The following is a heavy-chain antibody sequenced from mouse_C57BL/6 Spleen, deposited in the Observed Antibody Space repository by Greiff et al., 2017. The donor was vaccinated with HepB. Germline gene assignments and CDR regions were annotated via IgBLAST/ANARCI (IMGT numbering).Heavy chain of an antibody. J-gene: IGHJ4*01. D-gene: IGHD4-1*01. V-gene: IGHV1-22*01. CDR3: ARLRNWNYYAMDY. CDR2: INPNNGGT. CDR1: GYTFTDYN. Sequence: EVQLQQSGPELVKPGASVKMSCKASGYTFTDYNMHWVKQSHGKSLEWIGYINPNNGGTSYNQKFKGKATLTVNKSSSTAYMELRSLTSEDSAVYYCARLRNWNYYAMDYWGQGTSVTVSS.